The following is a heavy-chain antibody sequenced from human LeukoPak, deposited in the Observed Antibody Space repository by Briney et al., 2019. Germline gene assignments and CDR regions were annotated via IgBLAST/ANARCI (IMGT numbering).Heavy chain of an antibody. CDR2: IYWDDDK. Sequence: SGPTLVKPTQTLTLTCTFSGFSLSTSGVGVGWIRQPPGKALEWLALIYWDDDKRYSPSLKSRLTITKDTSKNQVVLTTTNMDPVDTATYYCAHTLYYYGSGSGNYFDYWGQGTLVTVSS. CDR1: GFSLSTSGVG. CDR3: AHTLYYYGSGSGNYFDY. J-gene: IGHJ4*02. D-gene: IGHD3-10*01. V-gene: IGHV2-5*02.